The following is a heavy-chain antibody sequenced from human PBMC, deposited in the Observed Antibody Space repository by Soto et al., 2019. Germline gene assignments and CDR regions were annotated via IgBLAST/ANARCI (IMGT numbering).Heavy chain of an antibody. CDR2: IVVGSGNT. V-gene: IGHV1-58*01. CDR1: GFTFTSSA. J-gene: IGHJ4*02. D-gene: IGHD1-20*01. Sequence: SVKVSCKASGFTFTSSAVQWVRQARGQRLEWIGWIVVGSGNTNYAQKFQERVTITRDTSASTAYMELSSLRSEDTAVYYCARGITLPTPLDYWGQGTLVTVSS. CDR3: ARGITLPTPLDY.